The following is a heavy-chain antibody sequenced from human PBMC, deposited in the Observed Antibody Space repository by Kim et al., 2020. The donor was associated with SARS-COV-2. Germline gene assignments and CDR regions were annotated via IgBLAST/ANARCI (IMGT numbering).Heavy chain of an antibody. CDR2: IGTAGDT. Sequence: GGSLRLSCAASGFTFSRYDMHWVRQGTGKGLEWVSAIGTAGDTHYPGSVKGRFTISRENARNSLYLQMNSLRAGDTAVYYCAIISGTFSYWGQGTLVTVSS. CDR3: AIISGTFSY. J-gene: IGHJ4*02. V-gene: IGHV3-13*04. D-gene: IGHD1-7*01. CDR1: GFTFSRYD.